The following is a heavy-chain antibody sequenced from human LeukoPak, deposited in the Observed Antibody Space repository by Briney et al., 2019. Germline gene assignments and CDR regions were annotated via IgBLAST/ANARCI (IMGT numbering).Heavy chain of an antibody. V-gene: IGHV3-23*01. D-gene: IGHD6-6*01. CDR3: AGSSSASVFDY. CDR2: ISGSGGST. CDR1: EFTFSSYA. J-gene: IGHJ4*02. Sequence: GGSLRLPCAASEFTFSSYAMSWVRQAPGKGLEWVSAISGSGGSTNYADSVKGRFTISRDKSKNTLYLQMNSLRAEDTAVYYCAGSSSASVFDYWGQGTLVTVSS.